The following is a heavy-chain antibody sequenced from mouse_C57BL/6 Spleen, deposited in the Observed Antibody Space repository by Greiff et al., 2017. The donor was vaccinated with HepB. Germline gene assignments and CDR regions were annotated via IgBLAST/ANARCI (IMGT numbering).Heavy chain of an antibody. J-gene: IGHJ2*01. D-gene: IGHD2-3*01. CDR3: ARAADGYYGDY. V-gene: IGHV1-53*01. CDR1: GYTFTSYW. CDR2: INPSNGGT. Sequence: QVQLQQPGTELVKPGASVKLSCKASGYTFTSYWMHWVKQRPGQGLEWIGNINPSNGGTNYNEKFKSKATLTVYKSSSTAYKQLSRLTSEDSAVYYCARAADGYYGDYWGQGTTLTVSS.